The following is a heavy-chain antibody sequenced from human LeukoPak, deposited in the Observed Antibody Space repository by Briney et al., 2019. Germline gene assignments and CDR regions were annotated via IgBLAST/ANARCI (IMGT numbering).Heavy chain of an antibody. V-gene: IGHV3-30-3*01. CDR1: GFTFSSYA. CDR3: ARVVRQQVDY. J-gene: IGHJ4*02. D-gene: IGHD6-13*01. Sequence: GVSLRLSCAASGFTFSSYAMHWVRQAPGKGLEWVAVISYDGSNKYYADSVKGRFTISRDNSKNTLYLQMNSLRAEDTAVYYCARVVRQQVDYWGQGTLVTVSS. CDR2: ISYDGSNK.